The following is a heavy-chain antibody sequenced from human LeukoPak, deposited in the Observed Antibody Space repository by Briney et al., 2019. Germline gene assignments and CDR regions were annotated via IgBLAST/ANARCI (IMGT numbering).Heavy chain of an antibody. D-gene: IGHD4-17*01. CDR2: IGTAGDT. J-gene: IGHJ4*02. CDR3: ARGLGTVTWGLDY. Sequence: PGGSLRLSCAASGFTFSSYDMHWVRQATGKGLEWVSAIGTAGDTYYPGSVKGRFTISRENAKNSLYLQMNSLRAGDTVVYYCARGLGTVTWGLDYWGQGTLVTVSS. CDR1: GFTFSSYD. V-gene: IGHV3-13*01.